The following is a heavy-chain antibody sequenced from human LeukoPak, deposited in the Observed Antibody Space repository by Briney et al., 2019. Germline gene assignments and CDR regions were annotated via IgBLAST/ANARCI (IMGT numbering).Heavy chain of an antibody. Sequence: GGSLRLSCAASGLTFSFYSMNWVRQAPGKGLEWVSYISSFSGTINYAESVKGRITISRDNAKNSLYLQMNSLRADDTAVYYCVRDQGGSSSHWGQGTLVTVSS. CDR1: GLTFSFYS. CDR3: VRDQGGSSSH. D-gene: IGHD6-6*01. CDR2: ISSFSGTI. V-gene: IGHV3-48*01. J-gene: IGHJ4*02.